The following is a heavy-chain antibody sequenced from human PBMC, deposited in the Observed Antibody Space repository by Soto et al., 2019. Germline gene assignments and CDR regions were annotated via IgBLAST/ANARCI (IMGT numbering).Heavy chain of an antibody. CDR2: ISGSGGDST. Sequence: PGGSLRLSCAASGFTFSSHAMSWVRQAPGKGLEWVSAISGSGGDSTYYADSVKGRLTISRDNSKSTLYLQMNSLRAEDTAVYYCAKGFTSSAPPPNFDDWGQGTLVTVSS. D-gene: IGHD3-10*01. CDR1: GFTFSSHA. CDR3: AKGFTSSAPPPNFDD. V-gene: IGHV3-23*01. J-gene: IGHJ4*02.